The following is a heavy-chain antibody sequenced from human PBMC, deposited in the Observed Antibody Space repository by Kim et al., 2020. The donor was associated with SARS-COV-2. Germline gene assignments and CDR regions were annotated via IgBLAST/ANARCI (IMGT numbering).Heavy chain of an antibody. J-gene: IGHJ3*02. Sequence: GGSLRLSCAASGFTFGDYAMHWVRQAPGKGLEWVSGISWNSGSIGYADSVKGRFTISRDNAKNSLYLQMNSLRAEDTALYYCAKDIGGEALWFGELWFSAFDIWGQGTMVTVSS. D-gene: IGHD3-10*01. CDR2: ISWNSGSI. V-gene: IGHV3-9*01. CDR3: AKDIGGEALWFGELWFSAFDI. CDR1: GFTFGDYA.